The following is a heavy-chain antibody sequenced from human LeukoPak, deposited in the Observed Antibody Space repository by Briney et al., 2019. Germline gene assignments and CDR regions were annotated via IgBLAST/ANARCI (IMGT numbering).Heavy chain of an antibody. J-gene: IGHJ4*02. CDR1: GFTFSSYA. CDR2: ISYDGSNK. V-gene: IGHV3-30-3*01. Sequence: PGGSLRLSCAASGFTFSSYAMHWVRQAPGKGLEWVAVISYDGSNKYYADSVKGRFTISRDNSKNTLYLQMNSLRAEDTAVYYCAKDQQLAGAYWGQGTLVTVSS. D-gene: IGHD6-6*01. CDR3: AKDQQLAGAY.